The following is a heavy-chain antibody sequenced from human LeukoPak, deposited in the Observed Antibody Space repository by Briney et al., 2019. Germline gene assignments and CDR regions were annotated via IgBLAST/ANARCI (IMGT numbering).Heavy chain of an antibody. D-gene: IGHD2-21*01. CDR1: GDSISTDH. CDR2: INYSGNS. V-gene: IGHV4-59*08. Sequence: SETLSLTCIVSGDSISTDHWSWIRQSPGKGLEWIGYINYSGNSEYNPSLKSRVTISVDRSKNQVSLKMRSVTAADTAVYYCARLDCISDTCYNYWALGALVTVSS. CDR3: ARLDCISDTCYNY. J-gene: IGHJ4*02.